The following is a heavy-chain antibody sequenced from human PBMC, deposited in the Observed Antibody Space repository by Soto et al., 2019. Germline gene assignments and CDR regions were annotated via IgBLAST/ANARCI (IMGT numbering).Heavy chain of an antibody. CDR2: IAYDGRNK. D-gene: IGHD6-13*01. Sequence: QVQLVESGGGVVQPGRSLRLSCAASGFTFSSDAMHWVRQAPGKGPEWVAVIAYDGRNKYYADSVKGRFTISRDNSKNTPYLQMNSLRIEDTAVYYCARELVRVFDYWGQGTLVTVSS. CDR1: GFTFSSDA. V-gene: IGHV3-30*04. J-gene: IGHJ4*02. CDR3: ARELVRVFDY.